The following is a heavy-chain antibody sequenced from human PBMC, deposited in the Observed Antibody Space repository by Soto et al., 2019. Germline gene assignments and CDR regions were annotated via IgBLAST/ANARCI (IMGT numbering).Heavy chain of an antibody. Sequence: QVQLVQSGAEVKKPGSSVKVSCKASGGTFSSYTISWVRQAPGQGLEWMGRIIPILGIATYAQKLQGRVTITADKSTSTAYMELSSVRAEDTAVYYCAMEYCSSTSCYRDYWGQGPLVTVSS. D-gene: IGHD2-2*02. CDR3: AMEYCSSTSCYRDY. CDR1: GGTFSSYT. J-gene: IGHJ4*02. V-gene: IGHV1-69*02. CDR2: IIPILGIA.